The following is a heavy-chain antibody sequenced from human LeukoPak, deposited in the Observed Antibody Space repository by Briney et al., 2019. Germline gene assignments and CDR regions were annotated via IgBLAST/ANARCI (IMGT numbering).Heavy chain of an antibody. D-gene: IGHD6-13*01. CDR1: GFTFSSYA. J-gene: IGHJ4*02. CDR2: ISYDGSNK. CDR3: ARDAPPAALDY. Sequence: GGSLRLSCAASGFTFSSYAMHWVRQAPGKGLEWVAVISYDGSNKYYADSVKGRFTISGDNSKNTLYLQMNSLRAEDTAVYYCARDAPPAALDYWGQGTLVTVSS. V-gene: IGHV3-30-3*01.